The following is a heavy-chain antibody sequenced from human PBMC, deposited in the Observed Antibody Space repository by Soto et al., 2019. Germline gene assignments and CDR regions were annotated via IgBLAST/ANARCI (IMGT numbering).Heavy chain of an antibody. CDR2: ISYDGSNK. Sequence: GGSLRLSCAASGFTFSSYGMHWVRQAPGKGLEWVAVISYDGSNKYYADSVKGRFTISRDNSKNTLYLQMNSLRAEDTAVYYCAKDRGYCTNGVCYTINYFDYWGQGTLVTVSS. CDR3: AKDRGYCTNGVCYTINYFDY. J-gene: IGHJ4*02. V-gene: IGHV3-30*18. D-gene: IGHD2-8*01. CDR1: GFTFSSYG.